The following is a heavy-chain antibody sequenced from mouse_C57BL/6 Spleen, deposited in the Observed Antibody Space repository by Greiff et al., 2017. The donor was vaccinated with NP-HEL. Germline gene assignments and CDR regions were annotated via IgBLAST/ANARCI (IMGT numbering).Heavy chain of an antibody. V-gene: IGHV5-6*01. CDR3: ARHLGQGAMDY. CDR2: ISSGGSYT. CDR1: GFTFSSYG. J-gene: IGHJ4*01. Sequence: VQLQQSGGDLVKPGGSLKLSCAASGFTFSSYGMSWVRQTPDKRLEWVATISSGGSYTYYPDSVKGRFTISRDNAKNTLYLQMSSLKSEDTAMYYCARHLGQGAMDYWGQGTSVTVSS. D-gene: IGHD4-1*01.